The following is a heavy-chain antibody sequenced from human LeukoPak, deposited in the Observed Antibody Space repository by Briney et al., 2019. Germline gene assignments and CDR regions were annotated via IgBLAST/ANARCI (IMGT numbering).Heavy chain of an antibody. V-gene: IGHV4-61*01. J-gene: IGHJ4*02. CDR1: GGSVCSGSYY. Sequence: PSETLSLTCTVSGGSVCSGSYYWRWIRQPPGKGLEWIGYIYYSGSTNYNPSLKSRVTISVDTSKNQFSLKLSSVTAADTAVYYCARTGGIAARPAFDYWGQGTLVTVSS. CDR2: IYYSGST. D-gene: IGHD6-6*01. CDR3: ARTGGIAARPAFDY.